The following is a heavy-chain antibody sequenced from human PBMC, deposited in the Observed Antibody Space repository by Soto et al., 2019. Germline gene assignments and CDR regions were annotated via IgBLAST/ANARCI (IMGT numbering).Heavy chain of an antibody. CDR3: AIRGGVYYDTHFSHYYYCMDV. J-gene: IGHJ6*02. CDR1: GGTFSSHA. D-gene: IGHD3-22*01. Sequence: SVKVSCKASGGTFSSHAISWVRQAPGQGLEWMGGIIPIFGTANYAQKFQGRVTITADKSTSTAYMELSSLRSEDTAVYYCAIRGGVYYDTHFSHYYYCMDVLCPGTTVTVSS. V-gene: IGHV1-69*06. CDR2: IIPIFGTA.